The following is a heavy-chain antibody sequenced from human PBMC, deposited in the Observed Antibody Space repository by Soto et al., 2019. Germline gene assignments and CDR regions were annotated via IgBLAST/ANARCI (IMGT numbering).Heavy chain of an antibody. Sequence: GGSLRLSCAASGFTFSSYAMSWVRQAPGKGLEWVSATSGSGGSTYYADSVKGRFTISRDNSKNTLYLQKNSLRAEDTAVYYCAKGPYYDILTGYNDYWGQGTLVTVSS. CDR2: TSGSGGST. CDR1: GFTFSSYA. J-gene: IGHJ4*02. V-gene: IGHV3-23*01. CDR3: AKGPYYDILTGYNDY. D-gene: IGHD3-9*01.